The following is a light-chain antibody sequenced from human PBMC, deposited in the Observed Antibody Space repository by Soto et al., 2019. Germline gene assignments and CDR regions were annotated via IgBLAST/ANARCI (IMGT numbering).Light chain of an antibody. V-gene: IGLV2-11*01. CDR3: CSYAGSYTLV. Sequence: QSLLTQPRSVSGSPGQSVTISCTGTSSDVGTYNYVSWYQQHPGKAPKLMIYDVNYRPSGVTDRFSGSKSGNTASLTISGLQAEDEADYYCCSYAGSYTLVFGGGTKLTVL. CDR1: SSDVGTYNY. J-gene: IGLJ2*01. CDR2: DVN.